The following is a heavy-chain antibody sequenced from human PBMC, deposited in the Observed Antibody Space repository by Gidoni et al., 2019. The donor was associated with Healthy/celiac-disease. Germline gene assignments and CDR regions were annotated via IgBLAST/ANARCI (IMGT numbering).Heavy chain of an antibody. V-gene: IGHV1-18*01. J-gene: IGHJ6*02. CDR3: ARGHPRDSGYEMGGMDV. CDR2: LSAYNGNT. D-gene: IGHD5-12*01. Sequence: QVQLVQSGAEVKKPGASVKVSCKASGYTFTSYGISWVRQAPGQGLEWMGWLSAYNGNTNYAQKLQGRVTMTTDTSTSTAYMELRSLRSDDTAVYYCARGHPRDSGYEMGGMDVWGQGTTVTVSS. CDR1: GYTFTSYG.